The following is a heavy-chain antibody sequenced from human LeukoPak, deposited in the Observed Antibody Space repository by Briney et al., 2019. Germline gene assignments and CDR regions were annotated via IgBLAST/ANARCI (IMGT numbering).Heavy chain of an antibody. V-gene: IGHV1-69*13. CDR1: GGTFSSYA. J-gene: IGHJ4*02. Sequence: SVKVSCKASGGTFSSYAISWVRQAPGQGLEWMGGIIPIFGTANYAQKFQGRVTIPADESTSTAYMELSSLRSEDTAVYYCAAVAGPTDFGGFDYWGQGTLVTVSS. CDR3: AAVAGPTDFGGFDY. D-gene: IGHD6-19*01. CDR2: IIPIFGTA.